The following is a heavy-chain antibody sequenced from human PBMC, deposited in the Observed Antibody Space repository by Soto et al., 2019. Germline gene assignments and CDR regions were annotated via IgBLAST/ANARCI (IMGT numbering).Heavy chain of an antibody. CDR3: ARTLGYFDY. D-gene: IGHD6-13*01. CDR1: GGSISSYY. V-gene: IGHV4-59*12. CDR2: IYYSGST. Sequence: SETLSLTCTVSGGSISSYYLSWIRQPPGKGLEWIGYIYYSGSTNYNPSLKSRVTISVDTSKNQFSLKLSSVTAADTAVYYCARTLGYFDYWGQGTLVTVSS. J-gene: IGHJ4*02.